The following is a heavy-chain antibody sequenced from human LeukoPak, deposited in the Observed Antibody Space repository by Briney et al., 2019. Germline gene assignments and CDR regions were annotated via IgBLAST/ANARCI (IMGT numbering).Heavy chain of an antibody. D-gene: IGHD7-27*01. Sequence: PGGAPRLSCAASGFTFHRYAMIWVRHAPGTGLEWVLAISGSGGSTYYADSVKGRFTISRDNSKNTLYLQMNSLRAEDTAVYYCAKDPGDLGTDAFDIWGQGTMVTVSS. J-gene: IGHJ3*02. CDR1: GFTFHRYA. CDR2: ISGSGGST. CDR3: AKDPGDLGTDAFDI. V-gene: IGHV3-23*01.